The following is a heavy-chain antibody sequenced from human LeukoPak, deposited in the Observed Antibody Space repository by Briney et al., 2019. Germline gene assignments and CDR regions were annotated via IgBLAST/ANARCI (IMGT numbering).Heavy chain of an antibody. D-gene: IGHD2-2*01. CDR3: ARGIVVVPAAIGGWFDP. Sequence: SVKVSCKASGGTFSSYAISWVRQAPGQGLEWMGGIIPIFGTANYAQKFQGRVTITTDESTSTAYMELSSLRSEDTAVYYCARGIVVVPAAIGGWFDPWGQGTLVTVSS. CDR1: GGTFSSYA. J-gene: IGHJ5*02. V-gene: IGHV1-69*05. CDR2: IIPIFGTA.